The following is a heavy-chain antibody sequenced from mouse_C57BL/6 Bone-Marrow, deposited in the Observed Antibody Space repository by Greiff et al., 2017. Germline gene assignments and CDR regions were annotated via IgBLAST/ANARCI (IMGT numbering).Heavy chain of an antibody. V-gene: IGHV14-2*01. CDR1: GFNITDYY. D-gene: IGHD1-1*01. CDR2: IDPEDGET. Sequence: EVQLQQSGAELVKPGASVKLSCTASGFNITDYYMHWVKQRTEHGLEWIGSIDPEDGETKYAPKFQGKATLTADTSSNTAYLKLSSLTSEDTAVYYCAMPTVVATDYWGKGTTLTVSS. CDR3: AMPTVVATDY. J-gene: IGHJ2*01.